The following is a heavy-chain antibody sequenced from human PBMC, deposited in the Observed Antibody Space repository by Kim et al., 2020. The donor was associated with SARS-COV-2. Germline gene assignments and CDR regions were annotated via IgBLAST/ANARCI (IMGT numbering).Heavy chain of an antibody. J-gene: IGHJ5*02. D-gene: IGHD1-1*01. Sequence: SVTLSLTCTVSGGSISSGGYYWSWIRQHPGKGLEWIGYIYYSGSTYYNPSLKSRVTISVDTSKNQFSLKLSSVTAADTAVYYCARELEGWFDPWGQGTLVTVSS. CDR2: IYYSGST. CDR1: GGSISSGGYY. CDR3: ARELEGWFDP. V-gene: IGHV4-31*03.